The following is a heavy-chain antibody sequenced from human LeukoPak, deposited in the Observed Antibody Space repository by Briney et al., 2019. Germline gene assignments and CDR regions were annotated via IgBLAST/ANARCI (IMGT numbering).Heavy chain of an antibody. J-gene: IGHJ5*02. CDR1: GGSISSSSYY. D-gene: IGHD2-15*01. CDR3: ARRGGYCSGASCLSWFDP. CDR2: IYYSGST. V-gene: IGHV4-39*01. Sequence: SETLSLTCTVSGGSISSSSYYWGWIRQPPGKGLEYVGRIYYSGSTYYNPSLKSRVTISVDTSKNQFSLKLSSVTAADTAVYYCARRGGYCSGASCLSWFDPWGQGTLVTVSS.